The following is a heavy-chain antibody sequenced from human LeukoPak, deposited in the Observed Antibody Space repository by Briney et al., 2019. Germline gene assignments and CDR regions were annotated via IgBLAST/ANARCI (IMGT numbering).Heavy chain of an antibody. D-gene: IGHD3-16*01. V-gene: IGHV1-8*01. Sequence: GASVKASCKAARYTVTTYDINWVRQATGQGLGWMGWMNHNSGNTGYAQKFQGRVTMTRNTSISTAYMELSSLRSEDTAVYYCARGLGHVSFDPWGQGTLVTVSS. CDR1: RYTVTTYD. J-gene: IGHJ5*02. CDR2: MNHNSGNT. CDR3: ARGLGHVSFDP.